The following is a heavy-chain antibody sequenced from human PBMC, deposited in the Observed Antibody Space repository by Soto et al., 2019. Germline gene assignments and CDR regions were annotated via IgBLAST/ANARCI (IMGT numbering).Heavy chain of an antibody. Sequence: GESLKISCKVSGYSFTKYWIGCVRQMPGKGLEWMAIIYPDESDTRYSPSFQGQVTISADKSISTAYLQWSSLKASDTAMYYCARLLQYSGSYYYFDYWGQGTLVTVSS. D-gene: IGHD1-26*01. J-gene: IGHJ4*02. CDR1: GYSFTKYW. CDR3: ARLLQYSGSYYYFDY. CDR2: IYPDESDT. V-gene: IGHV5-51*01.